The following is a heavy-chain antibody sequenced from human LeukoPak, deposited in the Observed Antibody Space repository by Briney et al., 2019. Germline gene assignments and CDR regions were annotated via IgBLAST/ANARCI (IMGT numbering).Heavy chain of an antibody. CDR1: GASFTTHY. CDR2: ISYVGST. Sequence: SETLSLSCTVSGASFTTHYWSWIRQPPGKGLEWIGYISYVGSTNYNRSLKRRVTISIDTSKNEVSLMLTSVTAADTAVYYCATDSLSMNAFDAWGQGTMVTVSS. CDR3: ATDSLSMNAFDA. J-gene: IGHJ3*01. D-gene: IGHD3-22*01. V-gene: IGHV4-59*11.